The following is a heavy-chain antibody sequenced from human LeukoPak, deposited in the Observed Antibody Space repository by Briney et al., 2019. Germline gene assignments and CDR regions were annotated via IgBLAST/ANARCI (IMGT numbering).Heavy chain of an antibody. CDR2: IYYSGST. D-gene: IGHD2-15*01. CDR3: ARGSCSGGSCYFSGVWFDP. V-gene: IGHV4-31*03. CDR1: GGSISSGGYY. J-gene: IGHJ5*02. Sequence: SETLSLTCTVSGGSISSGGYYWSWLRQHPGTGLEWIGYIYYSGSTYYNPSLKSRVTISVDTSKNQFSLKLSSVTAADTAVYYCARGSCSGGSCYFSGVWFDPWGQGTLVTVSS.